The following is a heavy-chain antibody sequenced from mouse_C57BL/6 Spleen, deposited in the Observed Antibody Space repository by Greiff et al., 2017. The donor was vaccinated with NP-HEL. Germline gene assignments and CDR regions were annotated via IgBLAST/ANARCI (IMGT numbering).Heavy chain of an antibody. J-gene: IGHJ4*01. V-gene: IGHV1-64*01. D-gene: IGHD2-3*01. CDR2: IHPNSGST. CDR3: AREVYDGYAMDY. CDR1: GYTFTSYW. Sequence: VQLQQSGAELVKPGASVKLSCKASGYTFTSYWMHWVKQRPGQGLEWIGMIHPNSGSTNYNEKFKSKATLTVDKSSSTAYMQLSSLTSEDSAVYYCAREVYDGYAMDYWGQGTSVTVSS.